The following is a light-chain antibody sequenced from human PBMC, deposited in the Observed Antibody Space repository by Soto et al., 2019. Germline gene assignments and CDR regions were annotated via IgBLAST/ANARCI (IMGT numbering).Light chain of an antibody. CDR1: SSDVGSYNL. V-gene: IGLV2-23*03. Sequence: QSALTQPASVSGSPGQSITISCTGTSSDVGSYNLVSWYQQHPGKAPKLMIYEGSKRPSGVSHRFSGSKSGNTASLTISGLQAEDEADYYCCSYAPGSTVVFGGGTKLTVL. CDR2: EGS. J-gene: IGLJ2*01. CDR3: CSYAPGSTVV.